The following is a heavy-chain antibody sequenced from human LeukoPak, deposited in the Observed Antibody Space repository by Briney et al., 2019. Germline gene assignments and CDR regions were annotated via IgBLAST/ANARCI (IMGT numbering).Heavy chain of an antibody. J-gene: IGHJ4*02. CDR2: IYYSGST. Sequence: NPSQTLSLTCTVSGGSISSGSYYWSWIRQPPGKGLEWIGYIYYSGSTNYNPSLKSRVTISVDTSKNQFSLKLSSVTAADTAVYYCARVGYSSSGNYYNDRGAFDYWGQGTPVTVSS. CDR1: GGSISSGSYY. D-gene: IGHD3-10*01. V-gene: IGHV4-61*01. CDR3: ARVGYSSSGNYYNDRGAFDY.